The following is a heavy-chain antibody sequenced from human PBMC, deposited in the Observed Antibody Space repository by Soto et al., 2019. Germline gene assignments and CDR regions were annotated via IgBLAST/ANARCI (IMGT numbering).Heavy chain of an antibody. CDR3: ARGGHVLGELLGRYYYYGMDV. J-gene: IGHJ6*02. D-gene: IGHD3-10*01. V-gene: IGHV4-59*01. Sequence: LETLSLTCTVSGGSISSYYWSWIRQPPGKGLEWIGYIYYSGSTNYNPSLKSRVTISVDTSKNQFSLKLSSVTAADTAVYYCARGGHVLGELLGRYYYYGMDVWGQGTTVTVSS. CDR2: IYYSGST. CDR1: GGSISSYY.